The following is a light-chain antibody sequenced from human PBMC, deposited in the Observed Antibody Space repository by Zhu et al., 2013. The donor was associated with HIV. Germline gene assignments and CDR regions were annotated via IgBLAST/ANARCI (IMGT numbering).Light chain of an antibody. Sequence: DIVLTQSPGTLSLSPGERATLSCRASQSVHSNFLAWYQQKPGQAPRLLIDGASSRATGIPDRFSGSGSGTDFTLTISSLEPEDFAIYYCQQRTNWLTFGGGTKVEIK. J-gene: IGKJ4*01. V-gene: IGKV3D-20*02. CDR2: GAS. CDR3: QQRTNWLT. CDR1: QSVHSNF.